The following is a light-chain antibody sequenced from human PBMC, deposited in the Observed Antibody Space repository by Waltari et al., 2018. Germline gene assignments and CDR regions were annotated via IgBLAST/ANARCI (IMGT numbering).Light chain of an antibody. Sequence: EIVLTQSPATLSLSPGERATLSCRASQRVNTNLAWYQQKLGQSPRLLIYDASKRATGIPARFSGSGSGTDFTLTISSLEPDDFALYYCQQRSNWPITFGQGTRLEI. CDR2: DAS. CDR3: QQRSNWPIT. J-gene: IGKJ5*01. CDR1: QRVNTN. V-gene: IGKV3-11*01.